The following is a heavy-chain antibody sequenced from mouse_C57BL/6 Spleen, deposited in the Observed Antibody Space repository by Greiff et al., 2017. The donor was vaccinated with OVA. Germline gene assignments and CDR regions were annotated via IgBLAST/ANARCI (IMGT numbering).Heavy chain of an antibody. CDR3: ATSFHYYGSSYAMDY. CDR2: ISSGSSTI. J-gene: IGHJ4*01. D-gene: IGHD1-1*01. Sequence: EVKLVESGGGLVKPGGSLKLSCAASGFTFSDYGMHWVRQAPEKGLEWVAYISSGSSTIYYADTVKGRFTISRDNAKNTLFMQLTSLRSEDTAMYYCATSFHYYGSSYAMDYWGQGTSVTVSS. CDR1: GFTFSDYG. V-gene: IGHV5-17*01.